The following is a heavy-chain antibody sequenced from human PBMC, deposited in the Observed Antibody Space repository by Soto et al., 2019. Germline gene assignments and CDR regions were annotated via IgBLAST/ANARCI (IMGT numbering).Heavy chain of an antibody. CDR1: GFTFSSYA. J-gene: IGHJ4*02. Sequence: GGSLRLSCAASGFTFSSYAMHWVRQAPGKGLEWVAVISYDGSNKYYADSVKGRFTISRDNSKNTLYLQMNSLRAEDPDSMVAVYFDYWGQGTLVTVSS. CDR2: ISYDGSNK. CDR3: VYFDY. D-gene: IGHD3-22*01. V-gene: IGHV3-30-3*01.